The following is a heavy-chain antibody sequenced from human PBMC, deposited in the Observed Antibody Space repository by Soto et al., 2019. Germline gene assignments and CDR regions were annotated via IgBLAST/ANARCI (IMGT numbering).Heavy chain of an antibody. Sequence: EVQLVESGGGLVQPGRSLRLSCTASGFTFGDYAMSWFRQAPGKGLVWVGFLRSKAYGGTPEYAASVKGRFTISRDDSDIIASLQTTSLKTEDTSVYYCARGGSLQWMVPEDYWGQGTLVTVSS. CDR1: GFTFGDYA. V-gene: IGHV3-49*03. D-gene: IGHD6-19*01. CDR3: ARGGSLQWMVPEDY. CDR2: LRSKAYGGTP. J-gene: IGHJ4*02.